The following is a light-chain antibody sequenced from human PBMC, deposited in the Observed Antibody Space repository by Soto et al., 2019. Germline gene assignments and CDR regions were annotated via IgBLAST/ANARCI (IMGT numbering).Light chain of an antibody. V-gene: IGLV2-14*01. Sequence: QSALTQPAPVSGSPGQSITISCTGTSSDVGGHNYVSWYQQHPGTAPKLMIYEVTNRPSGVSNRFSGSKSGNTASLTISGLQAEDEADYYCSSYTSSTTLDVVFGGGTKLTVL. CDR2: EVT. CDR3: SSYTSSTTLDVV. J-gene: IGLJ2*01. CDR1: SSDVGGHNY.